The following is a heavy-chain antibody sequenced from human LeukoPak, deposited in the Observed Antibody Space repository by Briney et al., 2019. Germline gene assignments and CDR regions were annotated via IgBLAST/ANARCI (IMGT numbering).Heavy chain of an antibody. D-gene: IGHD2-15*01. CDR1: GFTFSSYG. Sequence: GGSLRLSCAASGFTFSSYGMHWVRQAPGKGLEWVAVIWYDGSNKYYADSVKGRFTISRDNSKNTLYLQMNSLRAEDTAVYYCARDCSDGSCYSGAHDAFDIWGQGTMVTVSS. CDR2: IWYDGSNK. V-gene: IGHV3-33*01. CDR3: ARDCSDGSCYSGAHDAFDI. J-gene: IGHJ3*02.